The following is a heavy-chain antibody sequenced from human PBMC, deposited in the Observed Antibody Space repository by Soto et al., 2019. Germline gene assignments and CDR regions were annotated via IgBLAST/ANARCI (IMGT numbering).Heavy chain of an antibody. Sequence: QVQLQQWGGGLLKPSETLSLTCAVYGGSFSGYYWSWIRQPPGKGLQWLGEINHSGSTNYNPSLKSRVTISVDTSKDQFYLKLTSVTAADTAVYYCARGTIEVVRAAMLGYYYYYMDVWGKGTTVTVSS. D-gene: IGHD2-2*01. CDR3: ARGTIEVVRAAMLGYYYYYMDV. V-gene: IGHV4-34*01. CDR1: GGSFSGYY. CDR2: INHSGST. J-gene: IGHJ6*03.